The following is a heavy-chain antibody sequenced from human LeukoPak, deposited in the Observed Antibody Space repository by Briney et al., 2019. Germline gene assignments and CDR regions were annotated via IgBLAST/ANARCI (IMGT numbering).Heavy chain of an antibody. V-gene: IGHV4-38-2*02. Sequence: SETLSLTCTVSGYSISSGYYWGWIRQPPGKGLEWIGSIYHSGSTYYNPSLKSRVTISVDTSKNQFSLKLSSVTAADTAVYYCAGYDHQRNYFDYWGQGTLVTVSS. CDR2: IYHSGST. J-gene: IGHJ4*02. CDR1: GYSISSGYY. CDR3: AGYDHQRNYFDY. D-gene: IGHD1-1*01.